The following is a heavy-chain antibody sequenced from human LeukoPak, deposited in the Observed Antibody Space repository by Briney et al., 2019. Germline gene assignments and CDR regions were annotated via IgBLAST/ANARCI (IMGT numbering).Heavy chain of an antibody. D-gene: IGHD6-13*01. CDR2: INLDGSER. Sequence: GGCLRLSCAASGFTFSGHSMTWVRQAPGKGLEWVANINLDGSERFYVDFVKGRFTISRDNADNSMYLQMNSLRAEDTAVYYCGRVIAGAIDYWGQGTLVTVSS. CDR3: GRVIAGAIDY. CDR1: GFTFSGHS. V-gene: IGHV3-7*01. J-gene: IGHJ4*02.